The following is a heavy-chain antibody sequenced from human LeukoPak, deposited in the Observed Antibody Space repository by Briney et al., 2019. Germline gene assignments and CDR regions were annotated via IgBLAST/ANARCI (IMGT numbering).Heavy chain of an antibody. D-gene: IGHD6-19*01. CDR2: IYHSGST. V-gene: IGHV4-38-2*02. CDR3: ARDNSSGWYEHEVFYY. J-gene: IGHJ4*02. CDR1: GYSISSGYY. Sequence: SETLSLTCTVSGYSISSGYYWGGIRQPPGKGLEWIGSIYHSGSTYYNPSLKSRVTISVDPSKNQFSLELSSVTAADTAVYYCARDNSSGWYEHEVFYYWGQGTLVTVSS.